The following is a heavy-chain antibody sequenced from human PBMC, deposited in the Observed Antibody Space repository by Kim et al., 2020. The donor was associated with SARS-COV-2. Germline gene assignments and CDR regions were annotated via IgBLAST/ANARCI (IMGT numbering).Heavy chain of an antibody. CDR2: ISSNGGST. Sequence: GGSLRLSCSASGFTFSSYAMHWVRQAPGKGLEYVSAISSNGGSTYYADSVKGRFTISRDNSKNTLYLQMSSLRAEDTAVYYCVLDRFGSSGWYVGRVVRDDYYYGMDVWGQGTTVTVSS. CDR3: VLDRFGSSGWYVGRVVRDDYYYGMDV. CDR1: GFTFSSYA. D-gene: IGHD6-19*01. V-gene: IGHV3-64D*09. J-gene: IGHJ6*02.